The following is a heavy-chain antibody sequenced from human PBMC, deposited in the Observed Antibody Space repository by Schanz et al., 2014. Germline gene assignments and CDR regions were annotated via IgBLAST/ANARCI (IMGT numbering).Heavy chain of an antibody. CDR1: GFTFSSYA. CDR2: IRGSGGGT. CDR3: ARDGGRDGYNLAFDV. Sequence: EEQLVESGGGLVQPGGSLRLSCAASGFTFSSYAMSWVRQPPGKGLEWVSSIRGSGGGTDYADSVKGRFTISRDNSKNTLYLQMNSLRAEDTAVYFCARDGGRDGYNLAFDVWGQGTLVTVSS. V-gene: IGHV3-23*04. D-gene: IGHD5-12*01. J-gene: IGHJ3*01.